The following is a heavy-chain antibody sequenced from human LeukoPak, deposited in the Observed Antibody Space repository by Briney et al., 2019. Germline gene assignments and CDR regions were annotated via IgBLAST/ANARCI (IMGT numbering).Heavy chain of an antibody. D-gene: IGHD4-17*01. V-gene: IGHV4-59*08. J-gene: IGHJ3*02. CDR2: IYYSGST. CDR3: AQSYYGDYVWSAFDI. Sequence: SETLSLTCTVSGGSISSYYWSWIRQPPGKGLEWIGYIYYSGSTNYNPSLKSRVTISVDTSKNQFSLKLSSVTAADTAVYYCAQSYYGDYVWSAFDIWGQGTMVTVSS. CDR1: GGSISSYY.